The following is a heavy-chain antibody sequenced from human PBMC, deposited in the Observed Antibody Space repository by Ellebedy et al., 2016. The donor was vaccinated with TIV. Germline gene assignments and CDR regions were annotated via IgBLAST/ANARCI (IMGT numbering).Heavy chain of an antibody. Sequence: SVKVSXXASGGTFSSYAISWVRQAPGQGLEWMGGIIPIFGTANYAQKFQGRVTITADESTSTAYMELSSLRSEDTAVYYCARDPLYGDYFDYWGQGTLVTVSS. J-gene: IGHJ4*02. CDR1: GGTFSSYA. CDR3: ARDPLYGDYFDY. D-gene: IGHD4-17*01. CDR2: IIPIFGTA. V-gene: IGHV1-69*13.